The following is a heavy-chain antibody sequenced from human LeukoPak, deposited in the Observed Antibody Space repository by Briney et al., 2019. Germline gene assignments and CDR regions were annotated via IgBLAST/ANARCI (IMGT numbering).Heavy chain of an antibody. CDR3: ARGSGYYGMDV. CDR1: GFTFSNYW. J-gene: IGHJ6*02. V-gene: IGHV3-11*01. Sequence: GGSLRLSCVGSGFTFSNYWMGWVRQAPGKGLEWVSYISSSGSTIYYADSVKGRFTISRDNAKNSLYLQMNSLRAEDTAVYYCARGSGYYGMDVWGQGTTVTVSS. CDR2: ISSSGSTI.